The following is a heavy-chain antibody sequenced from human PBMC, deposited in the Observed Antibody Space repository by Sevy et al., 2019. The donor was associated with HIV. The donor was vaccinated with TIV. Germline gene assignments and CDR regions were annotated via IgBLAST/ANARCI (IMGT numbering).Heavy chain of an antibody. CDR1: GYTFTGYY. V-gene: IGHV1-2*02. CDR2: INPNRGGT. CDR3: ARESGSIVGVLQH. Sequence: ASVKVSCKASGYTFTGYYMHWVRQAPGQGLEGMGWINPNRGGTNYAQKFQDRVTMTRDTSISTAYMEPSRLRSDDTAVYYCARESGSIVGVLQHWGQGTLVTVSS. J-gene: IGHJ1*01. D-gene: IGHD1-26*01.